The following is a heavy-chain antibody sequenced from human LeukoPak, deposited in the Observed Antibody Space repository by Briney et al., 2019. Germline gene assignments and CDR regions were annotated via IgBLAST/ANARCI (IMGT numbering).Heavy chain of an antibody. V-gene: IGHV1-69*05. CDR3: ARDRRYSSSPFDP. CDR2: IIPIFGTA. CDR1: GFTFTTYG. J-gene: IGHJ5*02. Sequence: SVKVSCKASGFTFTTYGFSWVRQAPGQGLEWMGGIIPIFGTANYAQKFQGRVTITTGESTSTAYMELSSLRSEDTAVYYCARDRRYSSSPFDPWGQGTLVTVSS. D-gene: IGHD6-13*01.